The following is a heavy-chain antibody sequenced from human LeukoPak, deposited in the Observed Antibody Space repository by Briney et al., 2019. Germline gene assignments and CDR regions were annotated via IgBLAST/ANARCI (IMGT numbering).Heavy chain of an antibody. Sequence: ASVKVSCKASGYTFTGYYMHWVRQAPGQGLEWMGWINPNSGGTNYAQKFQGRVTMTRDTSISTAYMELSRLRSDDTAVYYCARDPTNYDFWSGYYTAIDVWGQGTLVTVSS. CDR2: INPNSGGT. J-gene: IGHJ4*02. CDR3: ARDPTNYDFWSGYYTAIDV. D-gene: IGHD3-3*01. V-gene: IGHV1-2*02. CDR1: GYTFTGYY.